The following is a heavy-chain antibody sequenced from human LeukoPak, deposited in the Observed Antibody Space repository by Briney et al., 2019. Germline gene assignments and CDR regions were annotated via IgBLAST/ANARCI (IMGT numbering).Heavy chain of an antibody. Sequence: SETLSLTCTVSGGSIGSYYWSWIRQPPGKGLEWIGYIYNSGSTNYSPSLKSRVSISVDTPKNQFSLRLSSVTAADTGVYYCARPSRDGYRYTFDYWGQGILVTVSS. CDR1: GGSIGSYY. CDR2: IYNSGST. V-gene: IGHV4-59*01. J-gene: IGHJ4*02. CDR3: ARPSRDGYRYTFDY. D-gene: IGHD5-24*01.